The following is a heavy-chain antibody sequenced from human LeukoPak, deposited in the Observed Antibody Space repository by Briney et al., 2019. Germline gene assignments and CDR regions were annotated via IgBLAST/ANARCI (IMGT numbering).Heavy chain of an antibody. J-gene: IGHJ4*02. CDR1: GYSFNDKY. CDR3: ARVAAADYFDY. Sequence: ASVKVSCKASGYSFNDKYLHWVRQAPGQGLEWMGGINPNSGGTNYAQKLQGRVTMTTDTSTSTAYMELRSLRSDDTAVYYCARVAAADYFDYWGQGTPVTVSS. D-gene: IGHD6-13*01. CDR2: INPNSGGT. V-gene: IGHV1-2*02.